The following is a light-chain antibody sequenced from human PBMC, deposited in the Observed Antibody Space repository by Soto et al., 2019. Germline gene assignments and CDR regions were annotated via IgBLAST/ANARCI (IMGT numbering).Light chain of an antibody. V-gene: IGKV3-15*01. J-gene: IGKJ4*01. CDR1: QSIASN. CDR3: QQYSSWPLT. CDR2: GAS. Sequence: EIVMTQSPATLSVSPGERATLSCRASQSIASNLAWYQQKPGQAPRLLIYGASTRATSIPATFGGSGSGTEFSLTISSLQSEDFAVYYCQQYSSWPLTFGGGTKVEIK.